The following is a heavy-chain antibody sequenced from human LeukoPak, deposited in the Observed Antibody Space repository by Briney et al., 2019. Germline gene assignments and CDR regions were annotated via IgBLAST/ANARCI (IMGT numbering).Heavy chain of an antibody. V-gene: IGHV4-31*03. CDR2: ISYSGTT. D-gene: IGHD1-1*01. CDR1: GDSISSGGYY. Sequence: SETLFLTCSVSGDSISSGGYYWIWIRQHPGQGLEWIGYISYSGTTSYNASLHSRLTILLDTSKNQFSLNLNSVTAADTAVYYCASHRTGKYYWYFDFWGRGTLVTVSS. CDR3: ASHRTGKYYWYFDF. J-gene: IGHJ2*01.